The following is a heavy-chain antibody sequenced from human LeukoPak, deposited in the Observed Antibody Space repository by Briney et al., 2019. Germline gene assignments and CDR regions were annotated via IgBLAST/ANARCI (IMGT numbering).Heavy chain of an antibody. V-gene: IGHV3-9*03. J-gene: IGHJ4*02. Sequence: QSGGSLRLSCAASGFTFSNYAMHWVRQAPGKGLEWVSGISWNSRSIAYADSVKGRFTISRDNAKNSLYLQMNSLRAEDMALYYCAKEGSSWSTFDYWGQGTLVTVSS. CDR2: ISWNSRSI. CDR1: GFTFSNYA. D-gene: IGHD6-13*01. CDR3: AKEGSSWSTFDY.